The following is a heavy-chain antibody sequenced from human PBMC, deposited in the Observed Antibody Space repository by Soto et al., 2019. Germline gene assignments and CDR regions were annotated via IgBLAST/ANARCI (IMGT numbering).Heavy chain of an antibody. D-gene: IGHD3-16*01. CDR1: GFTVSGNY. CDR3: ARVSYTNTWYYFDY. CDR2: MYGGGSA. Sequence: GGSLRLSCAASGFTVSGNYMSWVRQAPGKGLEWISTMYGGGSAYYADSVKGRFTISRDHSKNTLYLQLNSLRAEDTATYYCARVSYTNTWYYFDYWGQGTLVTVSS. V-gene: IGHV3-53*01. J-gene: IGHJ4*02.